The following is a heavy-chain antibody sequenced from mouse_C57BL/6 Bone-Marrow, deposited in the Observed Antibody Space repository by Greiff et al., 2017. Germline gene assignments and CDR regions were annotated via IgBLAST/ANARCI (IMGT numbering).Heavy chain of an antibody. V-gene: IGHV1-59*01. CDR1: GYTFTSYW. J-gene: IGHJ2*01. D-gene: IGHD5-5*01. Sequence: QVQLQQPGAELVRPGTSVKLSCKASGYTFTSYWMHWVKQRPGQGLEWIGVIDPSDSYTNYNQKFKGKATLTVDTSSSTAYMQLSSLTSEDSAVYYCARPFLPLVDYWGQGTTLTVSS. CDR2: IDPSDSYT. CDR3: ARPFLPLVDY.